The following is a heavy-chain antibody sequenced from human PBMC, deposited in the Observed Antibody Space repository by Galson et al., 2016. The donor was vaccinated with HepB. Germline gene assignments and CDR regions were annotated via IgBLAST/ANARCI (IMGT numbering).Heavy chain of an antibody. J-gene: IGHJ4*02. CDR1: GYSFPNYW. Sequence: QSGAEVKKPGESLKISCKGSGYSFPNYWIGWVRQMPGKGLEWMGIIYPSDSDTRYSPSFRGQVTISADKSITTAYLQWSSLKASDTPLYYCARGMWEYYDSSGSPKTNYFDYWGQGTLVTVSS. CDR3: ARGMWEYYDSSGSPKTNYFDY. V-gene: IGHV5-51*03. CDR2: IYPSDSDT. D-gene: IGHD3-22*01.